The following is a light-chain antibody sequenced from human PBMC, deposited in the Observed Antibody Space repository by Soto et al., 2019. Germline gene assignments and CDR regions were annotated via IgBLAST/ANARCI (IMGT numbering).Light chain of an antibody. CDR3: EPYNSYCRT. J-gene: IGKJ1*01. CDR1: ESISNF. V-gene: IGKV1-5*03. Sequence: DIQMTQSPSTLSASVGDRVTITCRASESISNFLAWYQQKPGKAHNLLIYKASSLESGVPSRFSGSGSGTEFTLTISSLQFDYFATYYCEPYNSYCRTFGQGTKVDIK. CDR2: KAS.